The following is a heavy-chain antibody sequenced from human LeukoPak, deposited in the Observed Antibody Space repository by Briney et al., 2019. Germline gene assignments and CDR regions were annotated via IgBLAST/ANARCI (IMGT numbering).Heavy chain of an antibody. CDR1: GFTFSSYN. CDR3: ARDPYSGGYGDYYYYYMDV. V-gene: IGHV3-21*01. D-gene: IGHD1-26*01. J-gene: IGHJ6*03. CDR2: ITSSSSYI. Sequence: GGSLRLSCAASGFTFSSYNMNWVRQAPGKGLEWVSSITSSSSYIYYADSVKGRFTISRDNAKNSLYLQINSLRAEDTAVYCCARDPYSGGYGDYYYYYMDVWGKGTTVTISS.